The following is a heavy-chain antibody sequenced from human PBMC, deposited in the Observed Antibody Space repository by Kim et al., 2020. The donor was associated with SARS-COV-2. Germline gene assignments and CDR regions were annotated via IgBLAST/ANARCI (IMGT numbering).Heavy chain of an antibody. Sequence: GGSLRLSCAASGFTFSSYAMSWVRQAPGKGLEWVSAISGSGGSTYYADSVKGRFTISRDNSKNTLYLQMNSLRAEDTAVYYCAKYLFGSSRALGAFDIWGQGTMVTVSS. V-gene: IGHV3-23*01. J-gene: IGHJ3*02. CDR2: ISGSGGST. CDR3: AKYLFGSSRALGAFDI. D-gene: IGHD6-13*01. CDR1: GFTFSSYA.